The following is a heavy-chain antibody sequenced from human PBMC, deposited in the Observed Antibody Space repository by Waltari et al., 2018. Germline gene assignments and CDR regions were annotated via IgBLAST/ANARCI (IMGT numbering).Heavy chain of an antibody. J-gene: IGHJ6*02. CDR1: GFTFSDYW. V-gene: IGHV3-74*01. Sequence: EVLLVESGGGLVPPGGSLRLSCAASGFTFSDYWMHWVRQAPGKGLVWLARIDSEASTTNYADSVKGRFTISRDNAKNTVYLEMNSLRAYDTAVYYCVNGYYYNNMDVWGQGTTVSVAS. CDR2: IDSEASTT. CDR3: VNGYYYNNMDV.